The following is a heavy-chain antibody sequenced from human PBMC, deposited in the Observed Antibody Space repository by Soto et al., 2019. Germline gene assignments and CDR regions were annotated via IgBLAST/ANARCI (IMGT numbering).Heavy chain of an antibody. CDR2: ISYDGSNK. Sequence: QVQLVESGGGVVQPGRSLRLSCAASGFTFSSYAMHWVRQAPGKGLEWVAVISYDGSNKYYAYSVKGRFTISRDNSKNTLYLQMNSLRAEDTAVYYCARGGEVSYGMDVWGQGTTVTVSS. CDR3: ARGGEVSYGMDV. V-gene: IGHV3-30-3*01. J-gene: IGHJ6*02. D-gene: IGHD3-10*01. CDR1: GFTFSSYA.